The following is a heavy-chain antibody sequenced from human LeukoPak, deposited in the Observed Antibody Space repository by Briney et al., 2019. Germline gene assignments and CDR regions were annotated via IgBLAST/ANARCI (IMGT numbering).Heavy chain of an antibody. CDR2: ISGYNANP. Sequence: GASVKVSCKASGYTFTSYGISWVRQAPGQGLEWMGWISGYNANPKYAQKFQGRVTMTRDTSTSTVYMELSSLRSEDTAVYYCAREQQGGYFDYWGQGTLVTVSS. CDR3: AREQQGGYFDY. CDR1: GYTFTSYG. J-gene: IGHJ4*02. D-gene: IGHD6-13*01. V-gene: IGHV1-18*01.